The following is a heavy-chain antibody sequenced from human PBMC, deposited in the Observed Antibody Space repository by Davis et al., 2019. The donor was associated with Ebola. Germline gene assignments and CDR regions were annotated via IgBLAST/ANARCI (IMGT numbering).Heavy chain of an antibody. Sequence: KVSCKGSGYSFTSYWIGWVRQMPGKGLEWMGIIYPGDSETRYSPSFQGQVTISADKSISTAYLQWSSLKASDTAMYYCARLRTTQYYFDYWGQGTLVTVSS. CDR3: ARLRTTQYYFDY. D-gene: IGHD2-15*01. CDR2: IYPGDSET. J-gene: IGHJ4*02. V-gene: IGHV5-51*01. CDR1: GYSFTSYW.